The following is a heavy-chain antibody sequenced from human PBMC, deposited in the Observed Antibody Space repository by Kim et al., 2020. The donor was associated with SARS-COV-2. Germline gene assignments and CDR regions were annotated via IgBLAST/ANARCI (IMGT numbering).Heavy chain of an antibody. CDR2: INSDGSIT. Sequence: GGSLRLSCAASGFTFSSYWMHWVRQAPGKGLVWVSRINSDGSITSYADSVKGRFTISRDNAKNTLYLQMNSLRVEDTAVYYCARVVGGWYPSFDYWGQGTLVTVSS. CDR1: GFTFSSYW. CDR3: ARVVGGWYPSFDY. D-gene: IGHD6-19*01. J-gene: IGHJ4*02. V-gene: IGHV3-74*01.